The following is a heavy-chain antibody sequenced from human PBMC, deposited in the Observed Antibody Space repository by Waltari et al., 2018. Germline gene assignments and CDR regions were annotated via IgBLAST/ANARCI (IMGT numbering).Heavy chain of an antibody. CDR2: VDPEDCET. D-gene: IGHD6-19*01. J-gene: IGHJ2*01. CDR1: GYTLTELS. CDR3: ATETRAVVWRWYFDL. V-gene: IGHV1-24*01. Sequence: QVQLVQSGAEVKKPGASVKVSCKVSGYTLTELSMHWVRQAPGKGLEWMGGVDPEDCETIYAQKFQGRVTMTEDTSTDTAYMELISLRSEDTAVYYCATETRAVVWRWYFDLWGRGTLVTVSS.